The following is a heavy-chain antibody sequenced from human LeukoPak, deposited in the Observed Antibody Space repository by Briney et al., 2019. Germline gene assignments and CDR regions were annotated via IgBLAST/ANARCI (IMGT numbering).Heavy chain of an antibody. V-gene: IGHV3-NL1*01. CDR1: GFTFSSYA. CDR3: AREFRQTYTSGWSLDY. CDR2: IYGGRNNT. J-gene: IGHJ4*02. D-gene: IGHD6-19*01. Sequence: GGSLRLSCAASGFTFSSYAMHWVRQAPGEGLEWVSVIYGGRNNTHYADSVKGRFTISRDNSKNTIYLQMNSLRAEDTATYYCAREFRQTYTSGWSLDYWGQGTLVTVSS.